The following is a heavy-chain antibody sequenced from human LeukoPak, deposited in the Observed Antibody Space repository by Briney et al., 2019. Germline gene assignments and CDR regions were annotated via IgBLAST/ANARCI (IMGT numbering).Heavy chain of an antibody. CDR3: ARSRYYDFWSYDY. J-gene: IGHJ4*02. D-gene: IGHD3-3*01. CDR2: IYYSGST. V-gene: IGHV4-59*01. Sequence: SETLSLICTVSGGSISTYYWSRIRQPPGKGLEWIGYIYYSGSTNYNPSLKSRVTILVDTSKNQFSLNLSSVTAADTAVYYCARSRYYDFWSYDYWGQGTLVTVSS. CDR1: GGSISTYY.